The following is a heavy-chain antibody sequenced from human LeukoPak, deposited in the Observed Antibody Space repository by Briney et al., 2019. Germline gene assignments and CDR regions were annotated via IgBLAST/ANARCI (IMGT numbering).Heavy chain of an antibody. CDR2: INPNSRST. V-gene: IGHV1-2*04. J-gene: IGHJ6*04. D-gene: IGHD2-2*01. Sequence: ASVKVSSKASGYTFTGYYMHWVRQAPGQGLEWMEWINPNSRSTNYAQKFQRWVTMTRETSISTAYMELSRLRSDDTAVYYCAREGVVPDNADYYYGMDVWGKGTTVTVSS. CDR1: GYTFTGYY. CDR3: AREGVVPDNADYYYGMDV.